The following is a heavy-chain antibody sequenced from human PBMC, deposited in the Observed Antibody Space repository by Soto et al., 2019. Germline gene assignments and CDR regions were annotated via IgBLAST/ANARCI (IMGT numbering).Heavy chain of an antibody. D-gene: IGHD2-21*02. Sequence: QVQLVQSGAEVKKPGASVKVSCKASGYTFTSYYMHWVRQAPGQGLEWMGIINPSGGSTSYAQKFQGRVTMTRDTSTSTVYMELSSLRSEDTAVYYCARPPLYCGGDCYPYWYFDLWGRGTLVTVSS. J-gene: IGHJ2*01. V-gene: IGHV1-46*01. CDR3: ARPPLYCGGDCYPYWYFDL. CDR1: GYTFTSYY. CDR2: INPSGGST.